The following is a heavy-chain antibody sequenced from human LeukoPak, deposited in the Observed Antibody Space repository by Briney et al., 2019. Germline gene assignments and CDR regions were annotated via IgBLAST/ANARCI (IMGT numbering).Heavy chain of an antibody. D-gene: IGHD6-19*01. J-gene: IGHJ4*02. CDR3: ARKGYSSFFDY. CDR1: GGSINYYY. CDR2: IYYSGST. V-gene: IGHV4-59*01. Sequence: SETLSLTCTVSGGSINYYYWMWIRQPPGKGLEWIGYIYYSGSTNYNPSLKSRVTISVDTSKNQFSLKLSSVTAADTAVYYCARKGYSSFFDYWGQGTLVTVSS.